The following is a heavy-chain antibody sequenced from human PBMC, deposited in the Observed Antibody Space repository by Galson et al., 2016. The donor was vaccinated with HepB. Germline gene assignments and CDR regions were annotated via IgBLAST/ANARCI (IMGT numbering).Heavy chain of an antibody. V-gene: IGHV3-30*03. CDR3: ATITVAGSLDNALNM. CDR1: GFTFNDYG. Sequence: SLRLSCAASGFTFNDYGIHWVRQAPGKGLEWVAVISYDGTNKYYADSVKGRFTISRDNSKNTVSLQMSGLRAEDMALYYCATITVAGSLDNALNMWGQGTMVTVSS. J-gene: IGHJ3*02. D-gene: IGHD6-19*01. CDR2: ISYDGTNK.